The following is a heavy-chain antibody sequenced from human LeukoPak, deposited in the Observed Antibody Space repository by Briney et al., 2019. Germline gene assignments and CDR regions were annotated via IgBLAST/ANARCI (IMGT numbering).Heavy chain of an antibody. J-gene: IGHJ2*01. CDR1: GFTFSSYT. V-gene: IGHV3-21*01. CDR3: ARDAYCSTTSCKEYFDL. D-gene: IGHD2-2*01. Sequence: GGSLRLSCAASGFTFSSYTMNWVRQAPGKGLEWVSSISSRSSYIYYADSVKGRFTISRDNAKNSLYLQMDSLRAEDTAVYYCARDAYCSTTSCKEYFDLWGRGTLVTVSS. CDR2: ISSRSSYI.